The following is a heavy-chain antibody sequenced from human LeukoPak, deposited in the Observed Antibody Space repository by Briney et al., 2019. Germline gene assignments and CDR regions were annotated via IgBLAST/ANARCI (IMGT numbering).Heavy chain of an antibody. CDR3: AREDRLATPFDY. Sequence: GGSLRLSCAASGFTFSSHGMNWVRQAPGKGLEWVSGISPNGVITYYADSVKGRFTISRDNAKNSLYLQMNSLRAEDTAVYYCAREDRLATPFDYWGQGTLVTVSS. CDR1: GFTFSSHG. V-gene: IGHV3-23*01. CDR2: ISPNGVIT. J-gene: IGHJ4*02.